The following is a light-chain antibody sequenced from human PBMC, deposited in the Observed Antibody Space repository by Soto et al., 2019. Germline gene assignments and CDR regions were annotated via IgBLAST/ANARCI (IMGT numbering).Light chain of an antibody. CDR2: GAS. V-gene: IGKV3-15*01. CDR1: QSVGSY. CDR3: QQYDNWPRT. Sequence: EIMLTQSPATISVSPCGSTTLSGRASQSVGSYLAWYQQKPGQAPRLLIFGASSRATGIPARFSGSGSGTEFALTISSLQSEDFAVYYCQQYDNWPRTFGQGTKVDIK. J-gene: IGKJ1*01.